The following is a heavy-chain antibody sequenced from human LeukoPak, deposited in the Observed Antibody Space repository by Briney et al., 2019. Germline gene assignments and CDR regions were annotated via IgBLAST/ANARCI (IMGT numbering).Heavy chain of an antibody. CDR3: ARASSSSQYYYDSSGYYELFDY. Sequence: SQTLSLTCTVSGGSISSGSYYWSWIRQPAGKGLEWIGRNYTSGSTNYNPSLKSRVTVSVDTSKNQFSLKLSSVTAADTAVYYCARASSSSQYYYDSSGYYELFDYWGQGTLVTVSS. CDR2: NYTSGST. V-gene: IGHV4-61*02. CDR1: GGSISSGSYY. J-gene: IGHJ4*02. D-gene: IGHD3-22*01.